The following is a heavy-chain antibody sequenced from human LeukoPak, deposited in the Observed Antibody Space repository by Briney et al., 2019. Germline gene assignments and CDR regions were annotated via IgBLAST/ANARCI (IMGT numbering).Heavy chain of an antibody. D-gene: IGHD3-16*01. CDR3: ARGGVLKSVDY. J-gene: IGHJ4*02. Sequence: PSETLSLTCAVYGGSFSGYYWSWIRQPPGKGLEWIGYVYDIGSTKYNPSLKSRVTISVDTSKNQFSLRPSSVTAADTAVYYCARGGVLKSVDYWGQGTLVAVSS. CDR2: VYDIGST. CDR1: GGSFSGYY. V-gene: IGHV4-34*01.